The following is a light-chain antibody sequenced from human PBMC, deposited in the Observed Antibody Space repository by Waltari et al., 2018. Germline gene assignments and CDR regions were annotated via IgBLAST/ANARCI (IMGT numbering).Light chain of an antibody. CDR1: RSDVGSYNL. CDR2: EVS. Sequence: QSALTQPASVSGSPGQSITLSCTGTRSDVGSYNLVSVYQQHPGKAPKLMIYEVSKGPSGVSSRFSGSKSGNTASLTISGLQAEDEADYYCCSYAGSSTLWVFGGGTKLTVL. CDR3: CSYAGSSTLWV. J-gene: IGLJ3*02. V-gene: IGLV2-23*02.